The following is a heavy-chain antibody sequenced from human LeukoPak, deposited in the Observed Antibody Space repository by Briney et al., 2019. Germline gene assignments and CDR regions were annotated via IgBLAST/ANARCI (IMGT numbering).Heavy chain of an antibody. CDR3: ARGQGVRGVMRPYY. V-gene: IGHV3-11*01. D-gene: IGHD3-10*01. CDR1: GFTFRDYY. J-gene: IGHJ4*02. Sequence: PGGSLRLSCAASGFTFRDYYMGWIRQAPGKGLGWVSYISSSGSRIYNADSVKGRFTISRDNAKNSLYLQMNSLRAEDTAVYYCARGQGVRGVMRPYYWGQGTLVTVSS. CDR2: ISSSGSRI.